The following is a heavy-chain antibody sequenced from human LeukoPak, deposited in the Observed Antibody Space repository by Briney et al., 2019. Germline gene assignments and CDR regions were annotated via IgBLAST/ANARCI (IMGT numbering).Heavy chain of an antibody. CDR1: GYTFSDYY. J-gene: IGHJ6*03. D-gene: IGHD6-6*01. V-gene: IGHV1-2*02. Sequence: GASVKVSCKASGYTFSDYYIHWVRQAPGQGLEWMGWINPNSGGTKYAQNFQGRVTMTRDTSISTAYMELSRLRSDDTAVYYCAVFGQLVLSYYYYMDVWGKGTTVTVSS. CDR2: INPNSGGT. CDR3: AVFGQLVLSYYYYMDV.